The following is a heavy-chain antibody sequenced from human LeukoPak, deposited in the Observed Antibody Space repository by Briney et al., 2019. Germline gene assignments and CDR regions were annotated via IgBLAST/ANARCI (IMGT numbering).Heavy chain of an antibody. D-gene: IGHD6-6*01. CDR2: ILPIFVTA. V-gene: IGHV1-69*05. CDR1: GGSFSSFA. CDR3: ARDVAARPPEYYYYYMDV. Sequence: VASVKVSWKASGGSFSSFAISWVRQAPGQGLEWMGSILPIFVTANYAQKFQGRVTITTDEPTSTAYMELSSLRSEDTAVYYCARDVAARPPEYYYYYMDVWGKGTTVTVSS. J-gene: IGHJ6*03.